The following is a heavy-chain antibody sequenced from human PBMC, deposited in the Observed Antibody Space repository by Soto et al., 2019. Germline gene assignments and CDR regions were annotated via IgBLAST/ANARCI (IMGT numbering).Heavy chain of an antibody. J-gene: IGHJ5*02. D-gene: IGHD2-21*02. Sequence: SETLSLTCAVYGGSFSGYYWSWIRQPPGKGLEWIGEINHSGSTNYNPSLKSRVTISVDTSKNQFSLKLSSVTAADTAVYYCARTGYWIVVVTALFRNQDWFDPWGQGTLVTVSS. CDR3: ARTGYWIVVVTALFRNQDWFDP. CDR2: INHSGST. V-gene: IGHV4-34*01. CDR1: GGSFSGYY.